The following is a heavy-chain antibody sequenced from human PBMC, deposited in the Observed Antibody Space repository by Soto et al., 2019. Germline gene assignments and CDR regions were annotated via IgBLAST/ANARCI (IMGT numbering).Heavy chain of an antibody. CDR1: GYTFTSYG. J-gene: IGHJ4*02. CDR2: ISAYNGNT. CDR3: ARYYYDSSGYYRDDDRFDY. Sequence: ASVKVSCKASGYTFTSYGISWVRQAPGQGLEWMGWISAYNGNTNYAQKLQGRVTMTTDTSTSTAYMELRSLRSDDTAVYYCARYYYDSSGYYRDDDRFDYWGQGTLVTVS. V-gene: IGHV1-18*01. D-gene: IGHD3-22*01.